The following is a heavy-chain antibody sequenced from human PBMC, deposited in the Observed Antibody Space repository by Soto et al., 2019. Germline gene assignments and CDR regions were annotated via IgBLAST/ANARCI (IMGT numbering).Heavy chain of an antibody. J-gene: IGHJ5*02. V-gene: IGHV3-21*01. D-gene: IGHD6-25*01. CDR1: GFTFSSYS. CDR2: ISSSSSYI. CDR3: ARGIAAGGRQPWFDP. Sequence: EVQLVESGGGLVKPGGSLRLSCAASGFTFSSYSMNWVRQAPGKGLEWVSSISSSSSYIYYADSVKGRFTISRDNAKNSLYLRMNSLRAEDTAVYYCARGIAAGGRQPWFDPWGQGTLVTVSS.